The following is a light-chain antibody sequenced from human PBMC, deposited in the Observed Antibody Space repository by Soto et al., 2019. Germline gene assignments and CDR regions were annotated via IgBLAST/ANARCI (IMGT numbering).Light chain of an antibody. J-gene: IGLJ2*01. CDR1: SSNIGAGYY. CDR3: QCYDSSLSGVV. CDR2: GNS. V-gene: IGLV1-40*01. Sequence: QSVLTQPPSVSGAPGQRVTISCTGSSSNIGAGYYVHWYQQLPGTAPKLLIYGNSNRPSGVPDRFSGSKSGTSASLAITGVQAEDEADYYCQCYDSSLSGVVFGGGTKLTVL.